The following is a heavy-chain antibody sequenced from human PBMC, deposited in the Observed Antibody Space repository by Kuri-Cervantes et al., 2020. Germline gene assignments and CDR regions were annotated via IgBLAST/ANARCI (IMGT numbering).Heavy chain of an antibody. CDR2: TYYRSKWYN. CDR1: GDSVSSNSAA. V-gene: IGHV6-1*01. D-gene: IGHD6-13*01. CDR3: ARDVASSWYDPHYFDC. Sequence: SETLSLTCAISGDSVSSNSAAWNWIRQSPSRGLEWLGRTYYRSKWYNDYAVSVKSRITINPDTSKNQFSLQLNSVTPEDTAVYYCARDVASSWYDPHYFDCWGQGTLVTVSS. J-gene: IGHJ4*02.